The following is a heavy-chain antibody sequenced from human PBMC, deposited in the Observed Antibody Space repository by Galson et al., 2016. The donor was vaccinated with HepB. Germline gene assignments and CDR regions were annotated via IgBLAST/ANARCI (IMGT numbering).Heavy chain of an antibody. Sequence: QSGAEVKEPGESLRISCKGSGYSFAAFWISWVRQMPGKGLEWMGRIDPGDSYTNYSPSFEGHVTISADKSIGAAYLQWNSLKASDSGVYYRARHKPAALRLVDLSFNYWGQGTLVTVSS. D-gene: IGHD3-16*02. CDR3: ARHKPAALRLVDLSFNY. CDR2: IDPGDSYT. V-gene: IGHV5-10-1*01. CDR1: GYSFAAFW. J-gene: IGHJ4*02.